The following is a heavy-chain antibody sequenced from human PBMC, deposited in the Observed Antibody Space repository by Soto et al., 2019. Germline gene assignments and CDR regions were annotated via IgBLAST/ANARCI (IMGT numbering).Heavy chain of an antibody. CDR2: ISWNSGSI. J-gene: IGHJ4*02. CDR1: GFTFEDYA. D-gene: IGHD6-13*01. Sequence: PGGSLRLSCAASGFTFEDYAMHWVRQAPGKGLEWVSGISWNSGSIGYADSVKGRFTISRDNAKNSLYLQMNSLRAEDTALYYCAKERYSSSWAHYFDYWGQGTLVTVSS. V-gene: IGHV3-9*01. CDR3: AKERYSSSWAHYFDY.